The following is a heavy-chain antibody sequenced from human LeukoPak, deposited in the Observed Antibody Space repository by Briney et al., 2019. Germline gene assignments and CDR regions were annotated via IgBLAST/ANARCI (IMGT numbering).Heavy chain of an antibody. D-gene: IGHD3-9*01. J-gene: IGHJ4*02. Sequence: GGSLRLSCAASGFTFSDYAMSWVRQAPGKGLEWVSAITGSGGNTYYADSVKGRFTISRDNSKNTVFLQMNSLRAEDTAVYYCAKWGDYDVLTGYYVSDYWGQGTLVTVSS. CDR2: ITGSGGNT. CDR1: GFTFSDYA. V-gene: IGHV3-23*01. CDR3: AKWGDYDVLTGYYVSDY.